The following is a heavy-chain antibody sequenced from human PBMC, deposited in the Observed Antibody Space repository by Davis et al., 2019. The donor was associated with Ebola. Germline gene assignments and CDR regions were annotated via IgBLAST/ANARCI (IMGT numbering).Heavy chain of an antibody. V-gene: IGHV4-39*01. Sequence: SETLSLTCTVSDGSISGNSHCWDWIRQPPGKGLEWIGSLCYSGSTYYNPSLKSRVTTSVDTSKNQVSLKLRSVTAADTAVYYCARGHSYGSMVYGMDVWGQGTTVTVSS. J-gene: IGHJ6*02. CDR1: DGSISGNSHC. CDR3: ARGHSYGSMVYGMDV. D-gene: IGHD5-18*01. CDR2: LCYSGST.